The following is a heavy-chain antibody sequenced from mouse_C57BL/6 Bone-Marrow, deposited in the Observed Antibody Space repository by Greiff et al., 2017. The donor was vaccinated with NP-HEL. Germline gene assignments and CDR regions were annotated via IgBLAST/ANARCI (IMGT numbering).Heavy chain of an antibody. CDR2: IRNKANGYTT. V-gene: IGHV7-3*01. CDR1: GFTFTDYY. J-gene: IGHJ1*03. D-gene: IGHD2-1*01. Sequence: EVKLMESGGGLVQPGGSLSLSCAASGFTFTDYYMSWVRQPPGKALEWLGFIRNKANGYTTEYSASVKGRFTISRDNSQSILYLQMNALRAEDSATYYCARGNYVPYWYFDVWGTGTTVTVSS. CDR3: ARGNYVPYWYFDV.